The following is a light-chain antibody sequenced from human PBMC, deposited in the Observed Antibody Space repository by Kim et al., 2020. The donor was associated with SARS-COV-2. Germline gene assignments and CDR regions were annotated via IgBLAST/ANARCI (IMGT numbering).Light chain of an antibody. V-gene: IGKV1-16*01. Sequence: SASVEGRVTITCRASQNFSHYLAWFQIKPGKAPKSLIYATTSLHSGVPPRFSGSGSGTDFTLTISNLQPEDFATYYCQQYNSYPRTFGQGTKLEI. CDR3: QQYNSYPRT. CDR1: QNFSHY. CDR2: ATT. J-gene: IGKJ2*02.